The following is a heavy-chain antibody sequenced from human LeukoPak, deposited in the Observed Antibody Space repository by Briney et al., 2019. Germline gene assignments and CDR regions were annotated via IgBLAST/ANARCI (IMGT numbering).Heavy chain of an antibody. J-gene: IGHJ4*02. CDR3: ARGRTRLWFGPWGSVFQPYYFDY. D-gene: IGHD3-10*01. V-gene: IGHV4-30-4*01. CDR2: IYYSGST. CDR1: GGSISSGDYY. Sequence: PSETLSLTCTVSGGSISSGDYYWSWIRQPPGKGLEWIGYIYYSGSTYYNPSLKSRVTISVGTSKNQFSLKLSSVTAADTAVYYCARGRTRLWFGPWGSVFQPYYFDYWGQGTLVTVSS.